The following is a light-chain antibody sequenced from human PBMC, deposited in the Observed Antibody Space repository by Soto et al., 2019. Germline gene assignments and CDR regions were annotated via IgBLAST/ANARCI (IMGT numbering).Light chain of an antibody. V-gene: IGLV2-14*01. CDR3: SSYTSSSTLL. CDR2: EVT. J-gene: IGLJ3*02. Sequence: QSVLTQPASVSGSPGQSITISCTGTSSDVGGYNYVSWYQQHPGKGPKLMTYEVTNRPSGVSNRFSGSKSGNTASLTISGLQADDETDYYCSSYTSSSTLLFGGGTKVTVL. CDR1: SSDVGGYNY.